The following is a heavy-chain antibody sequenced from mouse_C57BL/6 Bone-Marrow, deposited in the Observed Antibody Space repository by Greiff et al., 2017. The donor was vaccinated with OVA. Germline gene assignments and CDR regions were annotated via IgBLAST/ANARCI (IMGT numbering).Heavy chain of an antibody. CDR2: FTMYSDAT. D-gene: IGHD2-5*01. CDR1: YFAFMASA. Sequence: LKESGAELVRPGSSVKLSCKDSYFAFMASAMHWVKQRPGHGLEWIGSFTMYSDATEYSENFKGKATLTANTSSSTAYMELSSLTSEDSAVYYCARSYSNHYYAMDYWGQGTSVTVSS. V-gene: IGHV1-49*01. CDR3: ARSYSNHYYAMDY. J-gene: IGHJ4*01.